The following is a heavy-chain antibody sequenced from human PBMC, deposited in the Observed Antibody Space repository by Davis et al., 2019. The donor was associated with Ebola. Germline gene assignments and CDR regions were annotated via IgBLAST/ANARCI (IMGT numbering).Heavy chain of an antibody. V-gene: IGHV4-39*07. Sequence: SETLSLTCNVSGGSISGSDYYWGWIRQPPGKGLEWIGSIYYSGSTYYNPSLKSRVTISVDTSKNQFSLKLSSVTAADTAVYYCARGGEGYNYYFDYWGRGTLVTVSS. D-gene: IGHD5-24*01. CDR2: IYYSGST. CDR3: ARGGEGYNYYFDY. J-gene: IGHJ4*02. CDR1: GGSISGSDYY.